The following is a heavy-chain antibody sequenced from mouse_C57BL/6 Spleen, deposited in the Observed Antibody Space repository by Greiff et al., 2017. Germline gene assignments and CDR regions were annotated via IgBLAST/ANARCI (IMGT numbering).Heavy chain of an antibody. CDR3: ARYYGNYYFDY. V-gene: IGHV1-52*01. CDR1: GYTFTSYW. D-gene: IGHD2-1*01. CDR2: IDPSDSDT. Sequence: QVQLQQPGAELVRPGSSVKLSCKASGYTFTSYWMHWVKQRPIQGLEWIGNIDPSDSDTHYNQKFKDKATLTVDKSSSTAYMQLSSLTSEDSAVYYCARYYGNYYFDYWGQGTTLTVSS. J-gene: IGHJ2*01.